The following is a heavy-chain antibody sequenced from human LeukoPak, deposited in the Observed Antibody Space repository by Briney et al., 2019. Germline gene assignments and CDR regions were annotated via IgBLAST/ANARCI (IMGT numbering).Heavy chain of an antibody. D-gene: IGHD6-19*01. V-gene: IGHV4-34*01. CDR1: GGSLSGDY. Sequence: PSETLSLTCAVYGGSLSGDYWSWIRQPPGKGLEWIGEINHSGSSNYNPSLKSRVTISVDTSKNQFSLKLSSVTAADTAVYYCARGAAFGYSSGWYYFDYWGQGTLVTVSS. J-gene: IGHJ4*02. CDR2: INHSGSS. CDR3: ARGAAFGYSSGWYYFDY.